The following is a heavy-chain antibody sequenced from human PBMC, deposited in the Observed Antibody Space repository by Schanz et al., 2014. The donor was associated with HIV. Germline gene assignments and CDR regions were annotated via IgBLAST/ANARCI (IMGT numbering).Heavy chain of an antibody. V-gene: IGHV1-18*01. D-gene: IGHD1-26*01. J-gene: IGHJ4*02. CDR2: IKPNSGGT. CDR3: ARGLVGGGF. CDR1: GGTFSGHG. Sequence: QVQLVQSGAEVKKPGASVKVSCQASGGTFSGHGISWVRQAPGQGLEWMGWIKPNSGGTYYAQKFRGRVTMTTDTSTSTAYMELRSMRSDDTAVYYCARGLVGGGFWGQGTLVTVSS.